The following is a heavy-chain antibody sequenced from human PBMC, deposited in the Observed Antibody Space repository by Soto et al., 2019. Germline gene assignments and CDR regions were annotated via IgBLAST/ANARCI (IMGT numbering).Heavy chain of an antibody. D-gene: IGHD3-22*01. Sequence: SENLSLTCTVSGGSISSGGYYWSWIRQHPGKGLEWIGYIYSSGSTYYNPSLKSRVTLSVDTSKNQFPLKLSSVTAADTAVYYCARVAKDYYDSSGYSDYWGQGTLVNVSS. CDR2: IYSSGST. CDR3: ARVAKDYYDSSGYSDY. CDR1: GGSISSGGYY. J-gene: IGHJ4*02. V-gene: IGHV4-31*03.